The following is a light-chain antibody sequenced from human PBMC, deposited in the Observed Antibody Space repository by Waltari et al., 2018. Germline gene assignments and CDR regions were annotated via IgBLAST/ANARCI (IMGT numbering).Light chain of an antibody. CDR2: KAS. CDR3: QQYNSYSWT. Sequence: DIQMTQSPSTLCASVGDRVTITCRASQSISSWLAWYQQKPGKAPKLLIYKASSLESGVPSRFSGSGSGTEFTLTISSLQPDDFATYYCQQYNSYSWTFGQGTKVEIK. J-gene: IGKJ1*01. V-gene: IGKV1-5*03. CDR1: QSISSW.